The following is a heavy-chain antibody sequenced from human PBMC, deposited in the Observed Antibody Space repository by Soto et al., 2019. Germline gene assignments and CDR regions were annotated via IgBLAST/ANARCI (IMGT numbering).Heavy chain of an antibody. CDR3: AKDWGGGFMVRGVIRDPPDY. J-gene: IGHJ4*02. CDR1: GFTFSSYA. CDR2: ISGSGGST. D-gene: IGHD3-10*01. V-gene: IGHV3-23*01. Sequence: EVQLLESGGGLVQPGGSLRLSCAASGFTFSSYAMSWVRQAPGKGLEWVSAISGSGGSTYYADSVKGRFTISRDNSKNTLFLQLNGLRAEETAVCYCAKDWGGGFMVRGVIRDPPDYWGQGTLVTVSS.